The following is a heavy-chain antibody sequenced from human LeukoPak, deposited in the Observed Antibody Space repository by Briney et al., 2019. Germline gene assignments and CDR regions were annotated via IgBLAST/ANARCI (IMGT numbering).Heavy chain of an antibody. Sequence: PGGSLRLSCAASGFTFSSYAMSWVRQAPGKGLEWVSAISGSGGSTYYADSVKGRFTISRDNSKNTLYLQMNSLRAEDTAVYYCAVGIAAAGTRYYGMDVWGQGTTVTVSS. CDR1: GFTFSSYA. D-gene: IGHD6-13*01. CDR3: AVGIAAAGTRYYGMDV. CDR2: ISGSGGST. J-gene: IGHJ6*02. V-gene: IGHV3-23*01.